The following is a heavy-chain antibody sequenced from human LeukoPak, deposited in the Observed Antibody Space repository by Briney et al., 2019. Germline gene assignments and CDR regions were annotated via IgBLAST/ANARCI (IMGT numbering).Heavy chain of an antibody. CDR1: GGSISSGGYY. V-gene: IGHV4-30-2*01. D-gene: IGHD1-26*01. J-gene: IGHJ2*01. CDR2: IYHSGST. Sequence: SQTLSLTCTVSGGSISSGGYYWSWIRQPPGKGLEWIGYIYHSGSTNYNPSLKSRVTISVDKSKNQFSLKLSSVTAADTAVYYCARDGEGATTYWYFDLWGRGTLVTVSS. CDR3: ARDGEGATTYWYFDL.